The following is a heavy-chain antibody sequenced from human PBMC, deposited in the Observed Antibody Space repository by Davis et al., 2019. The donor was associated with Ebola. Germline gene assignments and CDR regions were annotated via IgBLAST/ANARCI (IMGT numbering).Heavy chain of an antibody. J-gene: IGHJ6*04. V-gene: IGHV3-23*01. D-gene: IGHD6-19*01. Sequence: PGGSLRLSCAASGFTFSSYAMTWVRQAPGKGLEWVSRISGIGDDPHYADSVKGRFTISRDNSKNTLYLQMNSLRAEDPAVFYCAKRATVKVAGANYYNAMDAWGKGTTVTVSS. CDR2: ISGIGDDP. CDR3: AKRATVKVAGANYYNAMDA. CDR1: GFTFSSYA.